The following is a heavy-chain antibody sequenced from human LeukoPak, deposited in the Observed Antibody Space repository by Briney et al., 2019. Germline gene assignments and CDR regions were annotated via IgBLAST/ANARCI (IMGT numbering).Heavy chain of an antibody. CDR1: GFTFSSYS. J-gene: IGHJ4*02. CDR3: ARDRSGYFDY. CDR2: ISSSSSYI. Sequence: PGGSLRLSSAASGFTFSSYSMNWVRQAPGKGLEWVSSISSSSSYIYYADSVKGRFTISRDNAKNSLYLQMNSLRAEDTAVYYCARDRSGYFDYWGQGTLVTVSS. D-gene: IGHD6-25*01. V-gene: IGHV3-21*01.